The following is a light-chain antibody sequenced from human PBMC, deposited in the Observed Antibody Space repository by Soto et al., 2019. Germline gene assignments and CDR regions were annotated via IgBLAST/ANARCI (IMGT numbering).Light chain of an antibody. J-gene: IGLJ2*01. CDR1: SSDVGGYNY. CDR2: EVS. V-gene: IGLV2-14*01. CDR3: SSYTRNSTLV. Sequence: QSVLTQPASVSGSPGQSITISCTGTSSDVGGYNYVSWYQQHPGKAPKLMIYEVSNRPSGVSNCFSGSKSGNTASLTISGLQAEDEADYYCSSYTRNSTLVFGGGTKLTVL.